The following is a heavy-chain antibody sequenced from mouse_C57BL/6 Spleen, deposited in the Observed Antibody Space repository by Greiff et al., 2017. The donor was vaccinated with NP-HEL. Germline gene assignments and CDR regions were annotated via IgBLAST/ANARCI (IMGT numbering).Heavy chain of an antibody. CDR1: GYTFTSYW. Sequence: QVQLQQPGAELVKPGASVKLSCKASGYTFTSYWMHWVKQRPGQGLEWIGMIHPNSGSTNYNEKFKSKATLTVDKSSSTAYMQLSSLTSEDSAVYYCARETITTVVATRSMDYWGQGTSVTVSS. CDR3: ARETITTVVATRSMDY. CDR2: IHPNSGST. J-gene: IGHJ4*01. V-gene: IGHV1-64*01. D-gene: IGHD1-1*01.